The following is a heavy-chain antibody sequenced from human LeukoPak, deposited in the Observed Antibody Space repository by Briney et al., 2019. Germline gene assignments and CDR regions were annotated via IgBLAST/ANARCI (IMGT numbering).Heavy chain of an antibody. CDR2: INHSGST. J-gene: IGHJ4*02. CDR1: GGSFSGYY. CDR3: ARMVRGVIIWGNSDY. D-gene: IGHD3-10*01. V-gene: IGHV4-34*01. Sequence: PSETLSLTCAVYGGSFSGYYWSWIRQPPGKGLEWIGEINHSGSTNYNPSLKSRVTISVDTSKNQFSLKLRSVTAADTAVYYCARMVRGVIIWGNSDYWGQGTLVTVSS.